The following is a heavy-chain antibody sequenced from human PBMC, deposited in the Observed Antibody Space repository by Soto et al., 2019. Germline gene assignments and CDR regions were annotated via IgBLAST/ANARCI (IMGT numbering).Heavy chain of an antibody. Sequence: AGGSLIISCAASGFTFSSYAMSWVRQAPGKGLEWVSAISGSGGSTYYADSVKGRFTISRDNSKNTLYLQMNSLRAEDTAVYYCAKDFLIVVVGYGMDVWGQGTTVNVSS. J-gene: IGHJ6*02. CDR1: GFTFSSYA. CDR2: ISGSGGST. D-gene: IGHD2-15*01. CDR3: AKDFLIVVVGYGMDV. V-gene: IGHV3-23*01.